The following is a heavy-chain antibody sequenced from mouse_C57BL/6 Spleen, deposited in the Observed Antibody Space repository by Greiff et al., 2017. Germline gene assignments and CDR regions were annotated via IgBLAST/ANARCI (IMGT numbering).Heavy chain of an antibody. CDR3: TRGGYYGSYWYFDV. J-gene: IGHJ1*03. CDR2: IDPETGGT. D-gene: IGHD1-1*01. V-gene: IGHV1-15*01. CDR1: GYTFTDYE. Sequence: QVQLKESGAELVRPGASVTLSCKASGYTFTDYEMHWVKQTPVHGLEWIGAIDPETGGTAYNQKFKGKAILTADKSSSTAYMELRSLTSEDSAVYYCTRGGYYGSYWYFDVWGTGTTVTVSA.